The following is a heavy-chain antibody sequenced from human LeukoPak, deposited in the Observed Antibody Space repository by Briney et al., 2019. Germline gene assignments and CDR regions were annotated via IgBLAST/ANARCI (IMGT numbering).Heavy chain of an antibody. Sequence: GGSLRLSCAASGFTFRSYGMHWVRQAPGKGLEWVAFIRYDGSNKYYADSVKGRFTISRDNSKNTLYLQMNSLRAEDTAVYYCAKGLAVAGTPSDYWGQGTLVTVSS. J-gene: IGHJ4*02. CDR2: IRYDGSNK. D-gene: IGHD6-19*01. V-gene: IGHV3-30*02. CDR1: GFTFRSYG. CDR3: AKGLAVAGTPSDY.